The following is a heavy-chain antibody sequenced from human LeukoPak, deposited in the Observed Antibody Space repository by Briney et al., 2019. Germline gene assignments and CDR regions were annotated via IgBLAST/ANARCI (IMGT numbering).Heavy chain of an antibody. D-gene: IGHD2-2*01. CDR1: GFTFDDYA. CDR2: ISWNSGSI. V-gene: IGHV3-9*01. CDR3: AKANLDIVVVPAAMGN. Sequence: GGSLRLSCAASGFTFDDYAMHWVRQAPGKGLEWVSGISWNSGSIGYADSVKGRFTISRDDAKNSLYLQMNSLRAEDTALYYCAKANLDIVVVPAAMGNWGQGTLVTVSS. J-gene: IGHJ4*02.